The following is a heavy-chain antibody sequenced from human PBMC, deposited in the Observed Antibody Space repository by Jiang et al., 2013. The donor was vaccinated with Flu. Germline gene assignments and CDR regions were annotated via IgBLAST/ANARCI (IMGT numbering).Heavy chain of an antibody. CDR3: AKASQQWLANNWFDP. D-gene: IGHD6-19*01. CDR1: GFTSTTAW. CDR2: IKSESDGGTA. Sequence: SGFTSTTAWMTWIRQGPGQGLEWVGRIKSESDGGTADYAASVKGRFTISRDDANNTVYLQMNSLRAEDTAVYYCAKASQQWLANNWFDPWGQGTLVTVSS. V-gene: IGHV3-15*07. J-gene: IGHJ5*02.